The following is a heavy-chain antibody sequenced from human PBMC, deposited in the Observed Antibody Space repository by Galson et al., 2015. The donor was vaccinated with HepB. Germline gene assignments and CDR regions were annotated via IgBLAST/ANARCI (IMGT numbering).Heavy chain of an antibody. Sequence: SLRLSCAASGFTFSSYWMHWVRQAPGKGLVWVSRINSDGSSTSYADSVKGRFTISRDNAKNTLYLQMNSLRAEDTAVYYCAKEAYSSGWYSRREYNWFDPWGQGTLVTVSS. CDR2: INSDGSST. CDR3: AKEAYSSGWYSRREYNWFDP. CDR1: GFTFSSYW. J-gene: IGHJ5*02. V-gene: IGHV3-74*01. D-gene: IGHD6-19*01.